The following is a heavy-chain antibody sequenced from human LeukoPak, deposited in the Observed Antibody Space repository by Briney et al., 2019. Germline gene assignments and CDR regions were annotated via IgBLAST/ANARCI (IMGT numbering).Heavy chain of an antibody. J-gene: IGHJ5*02. Sequence: PSQTLSLTCTVSGGSISSSSYYWGWIRQPPGKGLEWIGEINHSGSTNYNPSLKSRVTISVDTSKNQFSLKLNSVTAADTAVYYCARVFNYGWFDPWGQGTLVTVSS. V-gene: IGHV4-39*07. CDR2: INHSGST. D-gene: IGHD4-11*01. CDR1: GGSISSSSYY. CDR3: ARVFNYGWFDP.